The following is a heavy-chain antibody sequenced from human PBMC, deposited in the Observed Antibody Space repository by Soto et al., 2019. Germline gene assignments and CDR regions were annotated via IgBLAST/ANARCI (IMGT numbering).Heavy chain of an antibody. J-gene: IGHJ4*02. CDR2: ISAHNGNT. D-gene: IGHD4-17*01. CDR1: GYIFTSYG. CDR3: ARGRYGDY. V-gene: IGHV1-18*01. Sequence: QAHLVQSGPEVKKPGASVKVSCKGSGYIFTSYGIAWVRQAPGQGLEWMGWISAHNGNTEYAQKFRDSVTVTRDTSTSTACLELRSLIYDDPALYYCARGRYGDYWGQGALVTVSS.